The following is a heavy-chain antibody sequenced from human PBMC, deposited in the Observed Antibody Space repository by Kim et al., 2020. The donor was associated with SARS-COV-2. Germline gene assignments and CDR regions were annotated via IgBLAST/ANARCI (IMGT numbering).Heavy chain of an antibody. V-gene: IGHV3-23*01. D-gene: IGHD2-15*01. CDR2: ISGSGGST. Sequence: GGSLRLSCAASGFTFSSYAMSWVRQAPGKGLEWVSAISGSGGSTYYADSVKGRFTISRDNSKNTLYLQMNSLRAEDTAVYYCAKENVDIVATRYCSGGSCHDAFDIWGQGTMVTVSS. CDR1: GFTFSSYA. J-gene: IGHJ3*02. CDR3: AKENVDIVATRYCSGGSCHDAFDI.